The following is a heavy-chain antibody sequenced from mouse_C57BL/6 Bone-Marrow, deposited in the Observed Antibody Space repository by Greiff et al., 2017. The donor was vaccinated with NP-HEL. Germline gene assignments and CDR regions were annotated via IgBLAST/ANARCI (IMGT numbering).Heavy chain of an antibody. Sequence: QVQLQQPGAELVRPGSSVKLSCKASGYTFTSYWMHWVKQRPIQGLEWIGNIDPSDSETHYNQKFKDKATLTVDKSSSTAYMQLSSLTSEDSAVYYCARSGGYCYAMDYWGQGTSVTVSS. D-gene: IGHD3-1*01. J-gene: IGHJ4*01. CDR2: IDPSDSET. CDR3: ARSGGYCYAMDY. V-gene: IGHV1-52*01. CDR1: GYTFTSYW.